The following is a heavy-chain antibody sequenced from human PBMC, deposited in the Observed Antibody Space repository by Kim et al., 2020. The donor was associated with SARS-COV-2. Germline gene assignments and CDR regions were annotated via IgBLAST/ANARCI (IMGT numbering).Heavy chain of an antibody. D-gene: IGHD6-13*01. J-gene: IGHJ2*01. V-gene: IGHV3-30*07. CDR3: ARDQGRIAAAGTLAHWYFDL. Sequence: RFTISRDNSKNTLYLQMNSLRAEDTAVYYCARDQGRIAAAGTLAHWYFDLWGRGTLVTVSS.